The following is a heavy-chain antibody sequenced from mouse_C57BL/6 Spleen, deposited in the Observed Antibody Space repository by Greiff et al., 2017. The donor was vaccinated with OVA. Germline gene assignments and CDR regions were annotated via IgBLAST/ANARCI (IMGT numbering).Heavy chain of an antibody. CDR3: ARDGSRTGYFDV. CDR2: ISDGGSYT. CDR1: GFTFSSYA. Sequence: EVKLVESGGGLVKPGGSLKLSCAASGFTFSSYAMSWVRQTPEKRLEWVATISDGGSYTYYPDNVKGRFTISRDTAKNNLYLVMRHLKAEDTAMYYCARDGSRTGYFDVWGTGTTVTVSS. D-gene: IGHD1-1*01. J-gene: IGHJ1*03. V-gene: IGHV5-4*01.